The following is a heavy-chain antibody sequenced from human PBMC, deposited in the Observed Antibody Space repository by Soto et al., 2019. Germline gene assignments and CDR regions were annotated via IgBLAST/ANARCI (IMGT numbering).Heavy chain of an antibody. CDR1: GFTFSSYG. Sequence: GGSLRLSCAASGFTFSSYGMHWVRQAPGKGLEWVAVIWYDGSNKYYADSVKGRFTISRDNSKNTLYLQMNSLRAEDTAVYYCARSEYSYRLVFDYWGQGTLVTVSS. V-gene: IGHV3-33*01. CDR3: ARSEYSYRLVFDY. J-gene: IGHJ4*02. D-gene: IGHD5-18*01. CDR2: IWYDGSNK.